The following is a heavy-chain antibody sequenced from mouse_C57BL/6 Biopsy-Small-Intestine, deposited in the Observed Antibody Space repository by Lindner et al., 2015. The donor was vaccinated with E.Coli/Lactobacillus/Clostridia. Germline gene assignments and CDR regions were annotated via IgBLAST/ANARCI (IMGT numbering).Heavy chain of an antibody. J-gene: IGHJ1*03. CDR1: GFSFNTYA. Sequence: VQLQESGGGLVQPKGSLKLSCAASGFSFNTYAMNWVRQAPGKGLEWVARIRSKSNNYATYYADSVKDRFTISRDDSESMLYLQMNNLKTEDTAMYYCVRLRSWYFDVWGTGTTVTVSS. CDR2: IRSKSNNYAT. V-gene: IGHV10-1*01. CDR3: VRLRSWYFDV.